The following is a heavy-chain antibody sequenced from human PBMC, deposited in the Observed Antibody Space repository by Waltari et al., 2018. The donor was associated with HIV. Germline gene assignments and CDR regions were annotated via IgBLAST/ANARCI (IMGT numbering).Heavy chain of an antibody. CDR2: IWYDGSKK. J-gene: IGHJ4*02. D-gene: IGHD6-13*01. Sequence: QVQLVESGGVVVQHGRSLRLSCATSGFTFSSYGMHWVRQAPGKGLEWVTVIWYDGSKKYYADSVKGRFTISRDNSKNTLYLQMNSLRIEDTAVYYCARKYSSSWGAPFDYWGQGTLVTVSS. CDR1: GFTFSSYG. V-gene: IGHV3-33*01. CDR3: ARKYSSSWGAPFDY.